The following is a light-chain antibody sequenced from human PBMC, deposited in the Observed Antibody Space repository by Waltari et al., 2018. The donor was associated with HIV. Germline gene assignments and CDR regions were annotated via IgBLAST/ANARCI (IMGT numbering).Light chain of an antibody. V-gene: IGLV7-46*01. CDR1: TGAVTSGPS. CDR3: LLSYSGARI. Sequence: QALVTQDPSLTVSPGGTVTPPCGSSTGAVTSGPSPYWFQQKPGQAPRTLIFDTSNKHSWTPARFSGSLLGGKAALTLSGAQPEDEAEYYCLLSYSGARIFGGGTKLTVL. J-gene: IGLJ2*01. CDR2: DTS.